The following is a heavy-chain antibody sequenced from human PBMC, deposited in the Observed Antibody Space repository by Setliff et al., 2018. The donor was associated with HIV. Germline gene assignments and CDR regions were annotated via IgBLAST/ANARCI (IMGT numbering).Heavy chain of an antibody. J-gene: IGHJ4*02. V-gene: IGHV4-4*09. Sequence: PSETLSLTCTVSGDSISNYYWSWVRQPPGKGLEWIGYIYTTGSTNYNPSLKSRVTMSVDTPKNQFSLRLTSVTAADTAVYYCARGLPTTGPDFWGQGTLVTVSS. CDR1: GDSISNYY. D-gene: IGHD2-8*01. CDR3: ARGLPTTGPDF. CDR2: IYTTGST.